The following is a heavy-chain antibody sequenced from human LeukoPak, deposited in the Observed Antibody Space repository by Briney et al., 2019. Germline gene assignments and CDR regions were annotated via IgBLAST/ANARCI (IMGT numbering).Heavy chain of an antibody. CDR1: GYTFTSYN. CDR3: ARDRGIVGAKPIFAN. D-gene: IGHD1-26*01. V-gene: IGHV1-18*01. Sequence: ASVKVSCKTSGYTFTSYNINWVRQAPGQGLEWMGWISAYSGNTNYAQKLQGRVTMTTDTSTNTAYMDLRGLISDDTAVYYCARDRGIVGAKPIFANWGQGTLVTVSS. J-gene: IGHJ4*02. CDR2: ISAYSGNT.